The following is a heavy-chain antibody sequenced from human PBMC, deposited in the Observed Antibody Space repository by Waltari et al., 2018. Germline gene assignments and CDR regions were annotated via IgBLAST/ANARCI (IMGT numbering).Heavy chain of an antibody. CDR1: GGSISSGSYY. Sequence: QVQLQESGPGLVKPSQTLSLTCTVSGGSISSGSYYWSWIRQPAGKGLEWIGRIYSSGCSSSSPSLKGRVTLSVDTSKHQFTLKRSSVTAADTAVYYCARGWGGYSVYYWGQGTLVTVSS. CDR2: IYSSGCS. J-gene: IGHJ4*02. CDR3: ARGWGGYSVYY. V-gene: IGHV4-61*02. D-gene: IGHD1-26*01.